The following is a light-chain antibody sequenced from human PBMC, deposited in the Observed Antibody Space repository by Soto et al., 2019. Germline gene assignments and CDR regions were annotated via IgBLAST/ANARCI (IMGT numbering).Light chain of an antibody. Sequence: QSVLTQPPSVSGAPGQRVTISCTGSSSNIGAGYDVHWYQQLPGTAPKLLFYGNSNRPSGVPDRFSGSKSGTSASLAITGLQAEDEADYYCQSYDSSLSGYVFGTGTKLTVL. CDR2: GNS. CDR3: QSYDSSLSGYV. V-gene: IGLV1-40*01. J-gene: IGLJ1*01. CDR1: SSNIGAGYD.